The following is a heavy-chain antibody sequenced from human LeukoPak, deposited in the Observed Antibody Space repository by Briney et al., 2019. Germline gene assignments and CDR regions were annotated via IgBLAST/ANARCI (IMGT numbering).Heavy chain of an antibody. J-gene: IGHJ4*02. CDR3: AREGSSWSEGRLWYFDY. Sequence: GGSLRLSCAASGFTFSSYEMNWVRQAPGKRLEWVSYISSSGSTIYYADSVKGRFTISRDNAKNSLYLQMNSLRAEDTAVYYCAREGSSWSEGRLWYFDYWGQGTLVTVSS. CDR1: GFTFSSYE. D-gene: IGHD6-13*01. CDR2: ISSSGSTI. V-gene: IGHV3-48*03.